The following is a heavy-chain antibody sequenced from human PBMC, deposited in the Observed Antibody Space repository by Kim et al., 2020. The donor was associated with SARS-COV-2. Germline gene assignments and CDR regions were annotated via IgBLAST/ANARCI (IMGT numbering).Heavy chain of an antibody. D-gene: IGHD3-22*01. V-gene: IGHV3-21*01. J-gene: IGHJ4*02. Sequence: VKSRFTIARDNAKNSLYLQMNSLRAEDTAVYYCARDNHDSSGYYYADFDYWGQGTLVTVSS. CDR3: ARDNHDSSGYYYADFDY.